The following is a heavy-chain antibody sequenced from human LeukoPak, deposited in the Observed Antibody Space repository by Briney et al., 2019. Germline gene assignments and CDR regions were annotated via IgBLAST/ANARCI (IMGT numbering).Heavy chain of an antibody. CDR3: ARVGAPQSKYCSSTSCFLPYYYYYMDV. J-gene: IGHJ6*03. V-gene: IGHV1-69*13. CDR2: IIPIFGTA. Sequence: SVKVSCKASGGTFSSYAISWVRQAPGQGLEWMGGIIPIFGTANYAQKFQGRVTITADESTSTAYMELSSLRSEDTAVYYCARVGAPQSKYCSSTSCFLPYYYYYMDVWGKGTTVTVSS. D-gene: IGHD2-2*01. CDR1: GGTFSSYA.